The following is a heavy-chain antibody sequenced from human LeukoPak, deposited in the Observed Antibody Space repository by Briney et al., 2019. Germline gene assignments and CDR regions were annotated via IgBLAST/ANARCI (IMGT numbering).Heavy chain of an antibody. CDR3: ARGGAVLGTKYNWFDP. CDR2: INPNSGGT. V-gene: IGHV1-2*06. CDR1: GYTFTGHY. J-gene: IGHJ5*02. D-gene: IGHD3-16*01. Sequence: GASVRVSCKASGYTFTGHYMHWVRQAPGQGLEWMGRINPNSGGTNYAQKFQGRVTMIRDTSISTAYMELSRLRSDDTAVYYCARGGAVLGTKYNWFDPWGQGTLVTVSS.